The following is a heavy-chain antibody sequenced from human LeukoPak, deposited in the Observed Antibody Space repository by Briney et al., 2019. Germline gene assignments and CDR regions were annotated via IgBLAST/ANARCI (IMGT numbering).Heavy chain of an antibody. J-gene: IGHJ4*02. D-gene: IGHD2-15*01. CDR1: GYTFTSYG. Sequence: ASVKVSCKASGYTFTSYGISWVRQATGQGLEWMGWMNPNSGNTGYAQKFQGRVTMTRNTSISTAYMELSSLRSEDTAVYYCARVRCSGGSCYFDYWGQGTLVTVSS. CDR2: MNPNSGNT. CDR3: ARVRCSGGSCYFDY. V-gene: IGHV1-8*02.